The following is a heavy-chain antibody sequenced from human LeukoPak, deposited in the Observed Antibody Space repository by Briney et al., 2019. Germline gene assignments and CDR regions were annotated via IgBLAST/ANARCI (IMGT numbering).Heavy chain of an antibody. CDR3: ARGSSSSPKGAY. CDR2: IISISNI. J-gene: IGHJ4*02. CDR1: GFTFSSYS. Sequence: GGSLRRSCAASGFTFSSYSMNWGRQAPGKRLEWGSSIISISNIYYADSVKGRFTISRDNAKNSLYLQMNSLRAEDTAVYYCARGSSSSPKGAYWGQGTLVTVSS. D-gene: IGHD6-13*01. V-gene: IGHV3-21*01.